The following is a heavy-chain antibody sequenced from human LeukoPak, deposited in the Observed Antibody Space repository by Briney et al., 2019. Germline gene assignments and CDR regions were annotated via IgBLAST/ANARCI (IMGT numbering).Heavy chain of an antibody. CDR1: GFTFSSYG. V-gene: IGHV3-33*08. CDR2: IWYDGSKK. D-gene: IGHD3-9*01. Sequence: GGSLRLSCAASGFTFSSYGMHWVRQAPGKGLEWVAVIWYDGSKKYYADSVKGRFTISRDNSKNTLYLQMNSLRVEDTAVYYCARVANITTFGMDVWGQGTTATVS. CDR3: ARVANITTFGMDV. J-gene: IGHJ6*02.